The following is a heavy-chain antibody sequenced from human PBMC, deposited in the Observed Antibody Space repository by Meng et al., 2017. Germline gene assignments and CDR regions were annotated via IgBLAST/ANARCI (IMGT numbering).Heavy chain of an antibody. V-gene: IGHV1-3*01. CDR3: ARDLFSYDSSGYYPDY. Sequence: QVQLVQSGAEVKKPGAPVKVSCKASGYTFATYAMHWVRQAPGQRLEWMGWINAGNGNTQYSQKFQGRVTITRDTSASTAYMELSSLRSEDTAVYYCARDLFSYDSSGYYPDYWGRGTLVTVSS. D-gene: IGHD3-22*01. CDR2: INAGNGNT. J-gene: IGHJ4*02. CDR1: GYTFATYA.